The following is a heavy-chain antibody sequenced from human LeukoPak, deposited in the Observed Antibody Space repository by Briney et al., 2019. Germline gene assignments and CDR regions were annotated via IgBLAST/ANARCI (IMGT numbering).Heavy chain of an antibody. CDR1: GGSLSHSLTSY. V-gene: IGHV4-39*07. J-gene: IGHJ5*02. CDR2: MNYGRTS. CDR3: ARLDGHLRYFDWLLTRYNWFDP. Sequence: PSETLSLTCTVSGGSLSHSLTSYWGWIRQPPGKGLEWIGSMNYGRTSHYNPSLKSRVTISVDTSKNQFSLKLSSVTAADTAVYYCARLDGHLRYFDWLLTRYNWFDPWGQGTLVTVSS. D-gene: IGHD3-9*01.